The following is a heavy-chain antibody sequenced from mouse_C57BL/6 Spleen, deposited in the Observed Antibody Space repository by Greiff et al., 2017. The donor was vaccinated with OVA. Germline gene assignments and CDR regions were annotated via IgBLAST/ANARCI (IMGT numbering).Heavy chain of an antibody. D-gene: IGHD2-5*01. CDR1: GYTFTSYG. J-gene: IGHJ1*03. Sequence: VKLQESGAELARPGASVKLSCKASGYTFTSYGISWAKQRTGQGLEWIGEIYPRSGNTYYNEKFKGKATLTADKSSSTAYMELRSLTSEDSAVYFCAKDGYSNGYFDVWGTGTTVTVSS. CDR2: IYPRSGNT. V-gene: IGHV1-81*01. CDR3: AKDGYSNGYFDV.